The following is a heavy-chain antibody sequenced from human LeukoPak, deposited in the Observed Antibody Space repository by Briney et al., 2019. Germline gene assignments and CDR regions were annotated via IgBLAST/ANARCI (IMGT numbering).Heavy chain of an antibody. J-gene: IGHJ4*02. V-gene: IGHV3-53*01. D-gene: IGHD4-17*01. CDR2: IYSGGNT. CDR1: GFTVSSNS. Sequence: GGSLRLSCTVSGFTVSSNSMSWVRQAPGKGLEWVSFIYSGGNTHYSDSVKGRFTISRDNSKNTLYLQMNSLRADDTAVYYCARRAGEYSHPYDYWGQETLVTVSS. CDR3: ARRAGEYSHPYDY.